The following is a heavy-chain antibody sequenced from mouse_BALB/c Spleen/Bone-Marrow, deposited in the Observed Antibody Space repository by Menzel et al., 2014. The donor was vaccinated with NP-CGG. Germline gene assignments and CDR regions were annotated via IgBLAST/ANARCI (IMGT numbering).Heavy chain of an antibody. CDR3: ARNYYGIPYYFDY. D-gene: IGHD1-1*01. Sequence: VKVVESGPGLVAPSQSLSITCTVSGFSLSRYNVHWVRQPPGKGLEWLGMIWNGGSTDYNSALKSRLSISKDNSKSQVFLKMNSLQTGDTAMYYCARNYYGIPYYFDYWGQGTTLTVSS. V-gene: IGHV2-6-4*01. J-gene: IGHJ2*01. CDR1: GFSLSRYN. CDR2: IWNGGST.